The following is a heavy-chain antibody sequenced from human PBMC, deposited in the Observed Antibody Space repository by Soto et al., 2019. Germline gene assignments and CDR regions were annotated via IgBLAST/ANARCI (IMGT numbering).Heavy chain of an antibody. CDR3: ARGRTWSAP. V-gene: IGHV3-7*01. J-gene: IGHJ5*02. Sequence: GGSLRLSCGASGFPFSRFWMSLARQSPGKGLEWVANIKEDGSETYYVDSVKGRFTISRDNAKNSVFLQMNSPRGEDTAVYYCARGRTWSAPWGQGTLVTVSS. CDR1: GFPFSRFW. CDR2: IKEDGSET.